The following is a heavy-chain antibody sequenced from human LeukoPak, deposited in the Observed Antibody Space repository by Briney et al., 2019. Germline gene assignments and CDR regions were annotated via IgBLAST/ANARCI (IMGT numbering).Heavy chain of an antibody. V-gene: IGHV3-53*01. CDR1: GFTFSIYS. D-gene: IGHD3-3*01. CDR2: IYSGGST. Sequence: GGSLRLSCAASGFTFSIYSMNWVRQAPGKGLEWVSVIYSGGSTYYADSVKGRFTISRDNSKDTLYLQMNSLRAEDTAVYYCARDSNSDFWSGYYTNYFDYWGQGTLVTVSS. CDR3: ARDSNSDFWSGYYTNYFDY. J-gene: IGHJ4*02.